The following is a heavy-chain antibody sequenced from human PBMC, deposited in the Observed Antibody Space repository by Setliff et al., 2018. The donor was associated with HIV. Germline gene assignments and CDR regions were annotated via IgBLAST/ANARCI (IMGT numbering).Heavy chain of an antibody. CDR3: ARVYDSSGYSLSIPGY. D-gene: IGHD3-22*01. Sequence: GSLRLSCAASGFTFSSYWMSWVRQAPGKGLEWVANIKQDGSEKYYVDSVKGRFTISRDNAKNSLYLQMNSLRAEDTAVYYCARVYDSSGYSLSIPGYWGLGTLVTVSS. V-gene: IGHV3-7*01. CDR1: GFTFSSYW. J-gene: IGHJ4*01. CDR2: IKQDGSEK.